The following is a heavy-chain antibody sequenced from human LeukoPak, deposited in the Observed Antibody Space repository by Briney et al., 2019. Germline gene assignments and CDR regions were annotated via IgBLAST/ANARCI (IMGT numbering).Heavy chain of an antibody. D-gene: IGHD6-13*01. CDR3: ARVAAPRSNDY. Sequence: GGSLRLSCVASGFALSMYTLHWVRQAPGKGLECVAVASYDGGNKYYADSVKGRFTISRDNSKNTLYLQMNSLKTEDTAVYFCARVAAPRSNDYWGQGTLVTVSS. CDR1: GFALSMYT. V-gene: IGHV3-30-3*01. CDR2: ASYDGGNK. J-gene: IGHJ4*02.